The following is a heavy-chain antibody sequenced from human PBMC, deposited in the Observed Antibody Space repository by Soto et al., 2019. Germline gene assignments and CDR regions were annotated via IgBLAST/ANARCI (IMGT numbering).Heavy chain of an antibody. CDR1: GFTFSSYS. V-gene: IGHV3-21*01. J-gene: IGHJ4*02. CDR3: ARSPSMTTVSLDY. Sequence: EVQLVESGGGLVKPGGSLRLSCAASGFTFSSYSMKWVRQAPGKGLEWVSSISSSSSYIYYADSVKGRFTISRDNAKNSLYLQMNSLRAEDTAVYYCARSPSMTTVSLDYWGQGTLVTVSS. CDR2: ISSSSSYI. D-gene: IGHD4-17*01.